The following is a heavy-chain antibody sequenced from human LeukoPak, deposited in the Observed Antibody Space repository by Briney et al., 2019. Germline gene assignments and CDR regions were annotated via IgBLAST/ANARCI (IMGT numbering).Heavy chain of an antibody. CDR2: INHSGST. CDR1: GGSFSGYY. CDR3: ARGSRRFDL. Sequence: SETLSLTCAVYGGSFSGYYWSWIRQPPGKGLEWIGEINHSGSTNYNPSLKSRVTTSVDTSKNQFSLKLSSVTAADTAVYYCARGSRRFDLWGRGTLVTVSS. J-gene: IGHJ2*01. V-gene: IGHV4-34*01.